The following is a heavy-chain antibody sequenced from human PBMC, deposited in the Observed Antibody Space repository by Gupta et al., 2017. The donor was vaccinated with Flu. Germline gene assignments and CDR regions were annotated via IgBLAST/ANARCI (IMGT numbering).Heavy chain of an antibody. Sequence: EVQLVESGGGLVQPGGSLRLSCAASGFTFNKYWMSWVRQAPGKGLEWVANIKQDGSEEDYVDSVRGRFNISRDNAKNFVYLQMNSLKVEDTAFYYCARDRYIGWDPISIDYWGQGTLVTVSS. V-gene: IGHV3-7*04. D-gene: IGHD6-19*01. CDR1: GFTFNKYW. J-gene: IGHJ4*02. CDR2: IKQDGSEE. CDR3: ARDRYIGWDPISIDY.